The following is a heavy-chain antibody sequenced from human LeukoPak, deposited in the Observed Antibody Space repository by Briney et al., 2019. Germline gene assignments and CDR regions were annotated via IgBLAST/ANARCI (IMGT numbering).Heavy chain of an antibody. CDR3: ARDRNLYSSSWLFDY. V-gene: IGHV1-2*02. D-gene: IGHD6-13*01. CDR2: INPNSGGT. J-gene: IGHJ4*02. CDR1: GYTFTSYY. Sequence: ASVKVSCKASGYTFTSYYMHWVRQAPGQGLEWMGWINPNSGGTNYAQKFQGRVTMTRDTSISTAYMELSRLRSDDTAVYYCARDRNLYSSSWLFDYWGQGTLVTVSS.